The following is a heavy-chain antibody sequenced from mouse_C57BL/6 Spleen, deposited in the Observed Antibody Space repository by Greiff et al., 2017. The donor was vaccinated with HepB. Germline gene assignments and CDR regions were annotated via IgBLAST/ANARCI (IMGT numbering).Heavy chain of an antibody. CDR2: ISDGGSYT. CDR3: ARYDGYFDY. V-gene: IGHV5-4*03. CDR1: GFTFSSYA. Sequence: EVKLMESGGGLVKPGGSLKLSCAASGFTFSSYAMSWVRQTPEKRLEWVATISDGGSYTYYPDNVKGRFTISRDNAKNNLYLQMSHLKSEDTAMYYCARYDGYFDYWGQGTTLTVSS. D-gene: IGHD2-3*01. J-gene: IGHJ2*01.